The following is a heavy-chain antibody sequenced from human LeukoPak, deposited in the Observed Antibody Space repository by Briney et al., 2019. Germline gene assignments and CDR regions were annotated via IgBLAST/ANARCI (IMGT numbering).Heavy chain of an antibody. CDR1: GFTFSDYY. V-gene: IGHV3-11*01. Sequence: TGGSLRLSCAASGFTFSDYYMSWIRQAPGKGLEWVSYISSSGSTIYYADSVKGRFTISRDNAKNSLYLQMNSLRAEDTAVYYCAREGQYSSSWSDYWGQGTLVTVSS. D-gene: IGHD6-13*01. CDR2: ISSSGSTI. CDR3: AREGQYSSSWSDY. J-gene: IGHJ4*02.